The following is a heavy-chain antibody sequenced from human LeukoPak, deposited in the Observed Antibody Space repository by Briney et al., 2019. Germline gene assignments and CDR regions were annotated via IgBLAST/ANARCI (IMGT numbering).Heavy chain of an antibody. CDR1: GFVFTSYG. CDR3: ARDPADEYYYDSSGYYYGDY. Sequence: ASVKVSCKASGFVFTSYGFTWVRQAPGQGLEWMGGIIPIFGTANYAQKFQGRVTITADESTSTAYMELSSLRSEDTAVYYCARDPADEYYYDSSGYYYGDYWGQGTLVTVSS. J-gene: IGHJ4*02. D-gene: IGHD3-22*01. V-gene: IGHV1-69*13. CDR2: IIPIFGTA.